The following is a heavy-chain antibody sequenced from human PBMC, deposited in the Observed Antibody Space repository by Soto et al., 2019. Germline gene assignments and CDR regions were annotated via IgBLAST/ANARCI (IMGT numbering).Heavy chain of an antibody. D-gene: IGHD6-19*01. CDR1: GYTFTYYA. Sequence: ASVKVSCKASGYTFTYYAISWLRQAPGQGLEWMGWISAYNGNTNYAQKFQGRVAVTTDTSTSTAYMELRSLRSDDTAVYYCAIDTGWYRKEYFDSRGQRTLVTVSS. CDR2: ISAYNGNT. CDR3: AIDTGWYRKEYFDS. J-gene: IGHJ4*02. V-gene: IGHV1-18*01.